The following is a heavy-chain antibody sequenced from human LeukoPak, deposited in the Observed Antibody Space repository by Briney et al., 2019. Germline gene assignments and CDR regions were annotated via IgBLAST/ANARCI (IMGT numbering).Heavy chain of an antibody. Sequence: SETLSLTCTVSGASISSYYWSWIRQPPGKGLEWIGYIYTSGSTNYNPSLKSRVTISVDTSKNQFSLKLSSVTAADTAVYYCARGVAGTFDYWGQGTLVTVSS. V-gene: IGHV4-4*09. CDR3: ARGVAGTFDY. CDR1: GASISSYY. D-gene: IGHD6-19*01. J-gene: IGHJ4*02. CDR2: IYTSGST.